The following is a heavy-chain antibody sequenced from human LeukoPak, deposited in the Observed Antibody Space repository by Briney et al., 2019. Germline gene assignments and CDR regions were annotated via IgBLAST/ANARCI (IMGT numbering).Heavy chain of an antibody. CDR2: TYYRSKWYN. CDR3: AREMYSSSWYSFDYYYMDV. D-gene: IGHD6-13*01. J-gene: IGHJ6*03. V-gene: IGHV6-1*01. Sequence: SQTLSLTCAISGDSVSSNSAAWNWIRQSPSRGLEWLGRTYYRSKWYNYYAVSVKSRITINPDTSKNQFSLQLNSVTPEDTAVYYCAREMYSSSWYSFDYYYMDVWGKGTTVTVSS. CDR1: GDSVSSNSAA.